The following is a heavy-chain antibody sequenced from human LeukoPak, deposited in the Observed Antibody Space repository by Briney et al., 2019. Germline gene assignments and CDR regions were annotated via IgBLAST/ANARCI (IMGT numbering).Heavy chain of an antibody. J-gene: IGHJ4*02. CDR1: GGSLSSGSYY. V-gene: IGHV4-61*01. CDR3: ARGRGVAGTL. D-gene: IGHD3-10*01. CDR2: IYYSGST. Sequence: PSETLSLTCTVSGGSLSSGSYYWRWIRQPPGKGLEWIGYIYYSGSTNYNPSLKSRVTISVDTSKNQFSLKLGSVTAADTAVYYCARGRGVAGTLWGQGTLVTVSS.